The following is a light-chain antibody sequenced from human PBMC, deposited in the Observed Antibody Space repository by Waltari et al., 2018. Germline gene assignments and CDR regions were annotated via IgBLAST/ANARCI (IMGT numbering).Light chain of an antibody. V-gene: IGLV2-14*01. CDR1: NSDVGSYNY. J-gene: IGLJ2*01. CDR2: EVT. CDR3: SSYTSRRTVV. Sequence: QSALTQPASVSGSPGQSITISCTGTNSDVGSYNYVSWYLQHPGKAPKLMIYEVTNRPSGVSNRFSGSKSGNTASRTISGLQAEDEADYYCSSYTSRRTVVFGGGTKLTVL.